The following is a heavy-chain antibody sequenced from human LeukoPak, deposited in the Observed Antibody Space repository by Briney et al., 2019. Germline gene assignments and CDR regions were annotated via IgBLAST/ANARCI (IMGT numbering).Heavy chain of an antibody. J-gene: IGHJ4*02. CDR3: ARLIAASGVRAGSGWYPGDY. V-gene: IGHV4-34*01. D-gene: IGHD6-19*01. CDR1: GGSFSGYY. Sequence: SETLSLTCAIYGGSFSGYYWSWIRQPPGKGLEWIGEINHSGSTNYNPSLKSRVTISVDTSKNQFSLKLSSVTAADTAVYYCARLIAASGVRAGSGWYPGDYWGQGTLVTVSS. CDR2: INHSGST.